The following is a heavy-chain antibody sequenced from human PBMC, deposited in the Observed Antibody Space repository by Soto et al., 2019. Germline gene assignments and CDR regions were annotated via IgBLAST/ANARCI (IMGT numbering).Heavy chain of an antibody. Sequence: SETLSLTCCVSGAALNSGNYYWSWIRQVPGKGLEWIGHIYVTGAVDYNPSLRDRITISQDTSERQFSLNLRLATAADTAVYYCAGLRIATNNYTRFAPWGQGTPVNVSA. CDR2: IYVTGAV. CDR3: AGLRIATNNYTRFAP. D-gene: IGHD2-21*01. CDR1: GAALNSGNYY. J-gene: IGHJ5*02. V-gene: IGHV4-31*03.